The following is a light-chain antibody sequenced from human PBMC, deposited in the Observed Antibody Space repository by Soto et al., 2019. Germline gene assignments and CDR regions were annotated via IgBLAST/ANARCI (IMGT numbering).Light chain of an antibody. J-gene: IGKJ2*01. CDR2: AAS. CDR3: QQYGNSVYT. CDR1: QSVSSSY. V-gene: IGKV3-20*01. Sequence: EIVLTQSPGTLSLSPGERATLSCRASQSVSSSYLAWYQQKPGQTPRLLIYAASSRATGIPDRFSGSGSGTDFTLTISRLGPEDFAVYYCQQYGNSVYTFGQGTKLEIK.